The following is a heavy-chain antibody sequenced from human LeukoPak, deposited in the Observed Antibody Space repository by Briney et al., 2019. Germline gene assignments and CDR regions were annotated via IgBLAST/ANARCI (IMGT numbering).Heavy chain of an antibody. V-gene: IGHV3-21*01. CDR1: GFTFSSYS. CDR2: ISSSSSYI. J-gene: IGHJ5*02. D-gene: IGHD6-19*01. CDR3: ASQYSSGWTDWFDP. Sequence: PGGSLRLSCAASGFTFSSYSMNWVRQAPGKGLEWASSISSSSSYIYYADSVKGRFTISRDNAKNSLYLQMNSLRAEDTAVYYCASQYSSGWTDWFDPWGQGTLVTVSS.